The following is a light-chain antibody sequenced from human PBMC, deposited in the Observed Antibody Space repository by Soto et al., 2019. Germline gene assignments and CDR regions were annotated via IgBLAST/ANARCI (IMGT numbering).Light chain of an antibody. Sequence: DIVMTQSPDSLAVSLGERATINCKSSQSVLYSSNNKNFLAWYQHKPGQPPKLLIYWASTRESGVPDRFGGSGSGTDFTLTISSLQAEDVAVYYWQQYYSPPPTFGQGTELEIK. V-gene: IGKV4-1*01. CDR1: QSVLYSSNNKNF. CDR2: WAS. J-gene: IGKJ2*01. CDR3: QQYYSPPPT.